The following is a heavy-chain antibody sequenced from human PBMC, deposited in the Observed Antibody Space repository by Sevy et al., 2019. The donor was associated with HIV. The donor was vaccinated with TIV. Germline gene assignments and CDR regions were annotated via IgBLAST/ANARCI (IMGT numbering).Heavy chain of an antibody. CDR2: ISNSVGPI. D-gene: IGHD4-17*01. CDR3: ARDLPPSATTVPHFDY. Sequence: GGSLRLSCTASGFTFSSYEMNWVRQAPGKGLEWVSYISNSVGPIHYSDSVKGQFTISRDNAKNSLYLQMNSLRAEDTAVYYCARDLPPSATTVPHFDYWGRGTLVTVSS. V-gene: IGHV3-48*03. J-gene: IGHJ4*02. CDR1: GFTFSSYE.